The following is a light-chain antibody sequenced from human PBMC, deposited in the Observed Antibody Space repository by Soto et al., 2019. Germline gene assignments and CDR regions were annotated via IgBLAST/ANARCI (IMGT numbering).Light chain of an antibody. J-gene: IGKJ2*01. V-gene: IGKV4-1*01. Sequence: DIVMTQSPESLAVSLGERATIKCKSSQSILYSSHNKNQLAWYQQKPGQPPKLLIYWASTRESGVPDRFSGSEYGTDLHLTISSLQAEDVAVYYCQQYNSPPYTFGQGTKLEI. CDR2: WAS. CDR1: QSILYSSHNKNQ. CDR3: QQYNSPPYT.